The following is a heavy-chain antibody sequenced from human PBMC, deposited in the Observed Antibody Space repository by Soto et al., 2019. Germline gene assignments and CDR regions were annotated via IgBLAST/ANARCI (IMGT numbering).Heavy chain of an antibody. J-gene: IGHJ6*03. Sequence: GGSLRLSCAASGFTFDDYAMHWVRQAPGKGLEWVSGISWNSGSIGYADSVKGRFTISRDNAKNSLYLQMNSLRAEDTALYYCAKEGYDYIWGGQYYYYYMAVWGKGTTVTVSS. CDR1: GFTFDDYA. CDR2: ISWNSGSI. D-gene: IGHD3-16*01. CDR3: AKEGYDYIWGGQYYYYYMAV. V-gene: IGHV3-9*01.